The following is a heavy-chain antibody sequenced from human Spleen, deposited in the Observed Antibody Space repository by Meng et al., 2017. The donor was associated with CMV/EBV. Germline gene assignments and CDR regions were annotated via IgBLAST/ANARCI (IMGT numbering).Heavy chain of an antibody. V-gene: IGHV3-7*01. CDR2: INKDGSEN. D-gene: IGHD6-6*01. J-gene: IGHJ4*02. CDR3: VREIASRI. Sequence: GGSLRLSCAASGFTFSSYWMTWVRQAPGKGLEWVANINKDGSENAYVDSVKGRFTISRDNAKNSLFLQMNSLRVEDTAVYYCVREIASRIWGQGTLVTVSS. CDR1: GFTFSSYW.